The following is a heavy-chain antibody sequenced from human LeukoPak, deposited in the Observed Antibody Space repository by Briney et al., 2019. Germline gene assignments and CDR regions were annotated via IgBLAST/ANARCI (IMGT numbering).Heavy chain of an antibody. CDR2: SSAYNDDT. CDR3: AKDFYNSGGRWYDCFDI. D-gene: IGHD2-15*01. V-gene: IGHV1-18*01. CDR1: GYTFSNFG. Sequence: ASVKVSCKASGYTFSNFGISWVRQAPGQGREWMGWSSAYNDDTHYAQKFQGRVTMTTDTSTNTAYMDLRSLRSDDTAMYYCAKDFYNSGGRWYDCFDIWGQGTMVTVSS. J-gene: IGHJ3*02.